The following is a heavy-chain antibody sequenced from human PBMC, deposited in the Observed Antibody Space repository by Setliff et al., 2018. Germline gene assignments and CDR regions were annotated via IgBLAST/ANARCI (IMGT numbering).Heavy chain of an antibody. Sequence: SETLSLTCTVSGGSISSYYWSWIRQPPGKGLEWIGYIYYSGSTNYNPSLKSRVTTSVDTSKNQFSLKLSSVTAADTAVYHCARALYSYDFDYWGQGTLVTVSS. CDR3: ARALYSYDFDY. CDR1: GGSISSYY. V-gene: IGHV4-59*01. D-gene: IGHD5-18*01. CDR2: IYYSGST. J-gene: IGHJ4*02.